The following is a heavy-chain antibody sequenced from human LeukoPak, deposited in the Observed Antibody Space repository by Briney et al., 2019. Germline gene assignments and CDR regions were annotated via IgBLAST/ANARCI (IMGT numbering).Heavy chain of an antibody. V-gene: IGHV3-48*04. CDR1: GFTFSSYS. D-gene: IGHD6-13*01. J-gene: IGHJ6*02. CDR2: ISSSSSTV. Sequence: SGGSLRLSCAASGFTFSSYSMNWVRQAPGKGLEWVSYISSSSSTVYYADSVKGRFTISRDNAKNSLYLQMNSLRAEDTALYYCAKDIGYSSSWYDYYGMDVWGQGTTVTVSS. CDR3: AKDIGYSSSWYDYYGMDV.